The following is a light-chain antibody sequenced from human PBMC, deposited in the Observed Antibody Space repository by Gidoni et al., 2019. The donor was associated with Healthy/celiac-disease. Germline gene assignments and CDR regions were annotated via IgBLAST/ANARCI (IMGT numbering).Light chain of an antibody. Sequence: MVITQSPATPSVSPGESTTLPCSPSQSVSSNLAWYQPKPGQAHRLLSYGASIPARFSGSGSGTEFTLTISSLQSEDFAVYYCQQYNNWLSITFGQGTRLEIK. V-gene: IGKV3-15*01. J-gene: IGKJ5*01. CDR2: GAS. CDR1: QSVSSN. CDR3: QQYNNWLSIT.